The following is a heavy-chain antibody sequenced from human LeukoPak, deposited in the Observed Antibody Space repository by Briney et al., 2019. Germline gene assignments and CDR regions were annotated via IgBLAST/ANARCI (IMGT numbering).Heavy chain of an antibody. CDR1: GFTFSSYG. J-gene: IGHJ4*02. CDR2: IYSGGST. V-gene: IGHV3-66*01. CDR3: ASGGIDYYGSGSHTDY. Sequence: GGSLRLSCAASGFTFSSYGMSWVRQAPGKGLEWVSVIYSGGSTYYADSVKGRFTISRDNSKNTLYLQMNSLRAEDTAVYYCASGGIDYYGSGSHTDYWGQGTLVTVSS. D-gene: IGHD3-10*01.